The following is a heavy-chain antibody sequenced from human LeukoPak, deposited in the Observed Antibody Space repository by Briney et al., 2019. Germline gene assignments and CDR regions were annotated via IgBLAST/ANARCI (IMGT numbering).Heavy chain of an antibody. D-gene: IGHD1-26*01. Sequence: ASVKVSCKASGYTFTSYGISWVRQAPGQGLEWMGWISAYNGNTNYAQKLQGRVTMTTDTSMSTAYMELRSLRSDDTAVYYCARGTLVGATDTREFDSWGQGTLVTVSS. V-gene: IGHV1-18*01. CDR1: GYTFTSYG. J-gene: IGHJ4*02. CDR3: ARGTLVGATDTREFDS. CDR2: ISAYNGNT.